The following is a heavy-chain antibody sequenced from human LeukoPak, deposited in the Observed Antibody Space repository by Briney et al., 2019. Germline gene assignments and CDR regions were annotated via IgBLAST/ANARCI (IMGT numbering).Heavy chain of an antibody. V-gene: IGHV4-59*01. Sequence: SETLSLTCTISGASISTCYWNWIRQSPEKGLEWIGYIHITGNTRYSPSLKSRVAISIDTPNNHFSLKLSSVTPADTAVYYCARECYDVLTGENDWFDPWGQGTLVTVSS. CDR3: ARECYDVLTGENDWFDP. J-gene: IGHJ5*02. CDR1: GASISTCY. D-gene: IGHD3-9*01. CDR2: IHITGNT.